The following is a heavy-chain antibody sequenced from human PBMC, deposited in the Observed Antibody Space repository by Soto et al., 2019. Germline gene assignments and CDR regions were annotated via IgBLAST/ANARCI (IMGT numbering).Heavy chain of an antibody. CDR3: SRVDGDYRTDY. CDR1: GGSVNSGSYY. Sequence: QVQLQESGPGLVKPSETLSLTCAVSGGSVNSGSYYWTWIRQPPGKGLEWIGFVYSNGYTKYNPSLKSRITMSVDTSKHQFSLKLSSMTAADTAVYFCSRVDGDYRTDYWGQGTLVTVSS. CDR2: VYSNGYT. V-gene: IGHV4-61*01. J-gene: IGHJ4*02. D-gene: IGHD4-17*01.